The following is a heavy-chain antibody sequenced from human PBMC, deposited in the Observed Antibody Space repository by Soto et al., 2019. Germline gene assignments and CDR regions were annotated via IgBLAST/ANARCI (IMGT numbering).Heavy chain of an antibody. J-gene: IGHJ6*02. CDR3: ARGSYSRSWPGDYYYGMDV. CDR1: GGTFSSYA. Sequence: QVQLVQSGAEVKKPGSSVKVSCKASGGTFSSYAASWVRQAPGQGLEWMGGIIPIFGTAKYAQKFQGRVTITADESTSTAYMELSGLRSEDTAMYYCARGSYSRSWPGDYYYGMDVWGQGTTVTVSS. D-gene: IGHD6-13*01. V-gene: IGHV1-69*01. CDR2: IIPIFGTA.